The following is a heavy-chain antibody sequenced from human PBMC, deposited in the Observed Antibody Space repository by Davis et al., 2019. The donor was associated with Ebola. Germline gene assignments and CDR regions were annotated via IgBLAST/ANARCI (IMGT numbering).Heavy chain of an antibody. V-gene: IGHV3-15*01. J-gene: IGHJ4*02. CDR1: GFTFNYAW. CDR3: TRTPAAGL. CDR2: IKSKSDGGTA. D-gene: IGHD6-13*01. Sequence: PGGSLRLSCAASGFTFNYAWMTWVRQAPGKGLEWVGRIKSKSDGGTADYAAPVRGRFTISRDDSKNTLYLQMNSLKSEDTAVYYCTRTPAAGLWGQGTLVTVSS.